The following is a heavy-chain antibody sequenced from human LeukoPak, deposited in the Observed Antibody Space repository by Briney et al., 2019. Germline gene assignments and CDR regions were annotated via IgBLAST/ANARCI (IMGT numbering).Heavy chain of an antibody. Sequence: GGSLTLSCAASGFTVTSNYMSWVRHAPGKGLEWVSVIYSGDSTYYADSVKGRCTISRDNSKNTLYLQMSSLRAEETAVYYCARGRGYGDYFWVDPWGQGTLVTVSS. CDR2: IYSGDST. V-gene: IGHV3-53*01. J-gene: IGHJ5*02. D-gene: IGHD4-17*01. CDR3: ARGRGYGDYFWVDP. CDR1: GFTVTSNY.